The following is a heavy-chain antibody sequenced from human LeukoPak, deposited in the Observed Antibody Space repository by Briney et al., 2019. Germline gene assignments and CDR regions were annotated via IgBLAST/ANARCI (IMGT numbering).Heavy chain of an antibody. CDR1: GFTFSSYG. V-gene: IGHV3-33*03. CDR3: AIVHNVFYS. J-gene: IGHJ3*02. Sequence: PGGSLRLSCAAPGFTFSSYGMHWVRQAPGKGLEWVADIRYDGSNKYYADSVKGRFTISRDNSKNTLHLQMNSLRAEHTPVYYCAIVHNVFYSWGQGTLVTVSS. CDR2: IRYDGSNK.